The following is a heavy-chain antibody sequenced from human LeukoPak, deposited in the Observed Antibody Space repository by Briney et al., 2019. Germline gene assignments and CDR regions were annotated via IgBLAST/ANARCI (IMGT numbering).Heavy chain of an antibody. D-gene: IGHD3-22*01. CDR3: AKGFVTDSSGYYAVFAFDI. Sequence: GGSLRLSCAASGFTFSTFAMSWVRQAPGKGLEWVSTISGSGGSTYYADSVKGWFAISRDNCKNTLYLQMNSLRAEDTAVYYCAKGFVTDSSGYYAVFAFDIWGQGTMVTVSS. J-gene: IGHJ3*02. V-gene: IGHV3-23*01. CDR1: GFTFSTFA. CDR2: ISGSGGST.